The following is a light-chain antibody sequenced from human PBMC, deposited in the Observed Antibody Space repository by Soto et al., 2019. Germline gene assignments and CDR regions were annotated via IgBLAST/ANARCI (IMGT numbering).Light chain of an antibody. Sequence: DIQMAQSPSSVSASVGDRVTITCRASQDSANWLAWYQQTPGKAPKLLIYAASTLQGGVPSRFSGSGSGTDFTLTISSLQPEDFATYYCLQARSFPPTFGQGTKLEIK. V-gene: IGKV1-12*01. CDR1: QDSANW. CDR2: AAS. CDR3: LQARSFPPT. J-gene: IGKJ2*01.